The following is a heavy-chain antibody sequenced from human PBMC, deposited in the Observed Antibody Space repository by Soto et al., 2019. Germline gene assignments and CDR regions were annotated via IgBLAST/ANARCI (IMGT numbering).Heavy chain of an antibody. CDR3: ARGQGYCSGGSCYPLGYFDY. CDR2: IYYSGST. Sequence: QVQLQESGPGLVKPSETLSLTCTVSGGSISSYYWSWIRQPPGKGLEWIGYIYYSGSTNYNPSLKRRVTLSVDTSKNQFSLKLSSVTAADTAVYYCARGQGYCSGGSCYPLGYFDYWGQGTLVTVSS. J-gene: IGHJ4*02. V-gene: IGHV4-59*01. CDR1: GGSISSYY. D-gene: IGHD2-15*01.